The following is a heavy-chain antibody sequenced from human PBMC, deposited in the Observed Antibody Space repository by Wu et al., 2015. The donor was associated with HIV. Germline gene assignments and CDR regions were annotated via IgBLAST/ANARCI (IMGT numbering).Heavy chain of an antibody. CDR1: GGTFSSYA. J-gene: IGHJ2*01. CDR3: ARAMGGYCSSTSCYPYWYFDL. V-gene: IGHV1-69*12. CDR2: IIPIFGTA. D-gene: IGHD2-2*03. Sequence: QVQLVQSGAEVKKPGSSVKVSCKASGGTFSSYAISWVRQAPGQGLEWMGGIIPIFGTANYAQKFQGRVTITADESTSTAYMELSSLRSEDTAVYYCARAMGGYCSSTSCYPYWYFDLWGRGTLVTVSS.